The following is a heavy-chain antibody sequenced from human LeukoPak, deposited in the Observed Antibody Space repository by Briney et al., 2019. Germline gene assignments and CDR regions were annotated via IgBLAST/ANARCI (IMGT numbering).Heavy chain of an antibody. CDR2: MNPNSGDT. CDR1: GYMFTSYD. D-gene: IGHD2-21*02. CDR3: ARVFCSGGDCYRYFDY. V-gene: IGHV1-8*01. Sequence: ASVKVSCKASGYMFTSYDINWVRQATGQGLEWMGWMNPNSGDTGFGQKFQGRVTMTRDTSISTAYMELSSLRSEDTAVYYCARVFCSGGDCYRYFDYWGQGTLVTVSS. J-gene: IGHJ4*02.